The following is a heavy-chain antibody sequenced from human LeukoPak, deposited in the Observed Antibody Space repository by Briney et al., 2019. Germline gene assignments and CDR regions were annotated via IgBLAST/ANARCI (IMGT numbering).Heavy chain of an antibody. CDR3: VSDSGLRSGGDS. CDR2: ISPDGSVT. V-gene: IGHV3-74*01. J-gene: IGHJ4*02. CDR1: GFNLRTFW. D-gene: IGHD1-26*01. Sequence: GGSLRLSCAASGFNLRTFWIHWIRQDAGGRLVWVSRISPDGSVTTYTASVKGRFAISRDNAKNTLYLEMNGLRADDAAIYYCVSDSGLRSGGDSWGQGTPVTVSS.